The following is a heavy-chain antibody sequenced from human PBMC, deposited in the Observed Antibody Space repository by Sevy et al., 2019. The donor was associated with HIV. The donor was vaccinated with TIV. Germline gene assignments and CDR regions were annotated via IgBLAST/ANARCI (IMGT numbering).Heavy chain of an antibody. CDR1: GFTFSKYS. Sequence: GGSLRLSCAASGFTFSKYSMSWVRQPPGKGLEWVSTLSFGCGEINYADSVKGRFTISRDNSKSSVYLQMNNLRPEDPAVYYCARDRVGRSSSSWDRIDAFDIWGQGTMVTVSS. J-gene: IGHJ3*02. D-gene: IGHD6-13*01. CDR2: LSFGCGEI. CDR3: ARDRVGRSSSSWDRIDAFDI. V-gene: IGHV3-23*01.